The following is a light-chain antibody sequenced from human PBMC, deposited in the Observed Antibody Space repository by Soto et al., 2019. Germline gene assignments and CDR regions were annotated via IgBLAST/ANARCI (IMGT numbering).Light chain of an antibody. CDR2: EVS. V-gene: IGLV2-8*01. J-gene: IGLJ3*02. CDR1: SSDVGGYNF. CDR3: SSYEGSNAVV. Sequence: QSVLTQPPSASGSPGQSVTISCTGTSSDVGGYNFVSWYQQHPGKAPKLMIYEVSKRPSGVPDRFSGSKSGNTASLTVSGLQAEDEAEYCCSSYEGSNAVVFGGGTKLTVL.